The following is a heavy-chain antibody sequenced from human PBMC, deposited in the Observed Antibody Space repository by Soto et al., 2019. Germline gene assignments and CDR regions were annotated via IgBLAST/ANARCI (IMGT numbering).Heavy chain of an antibody. D-gene: IGHD3-10*01. Sequence: SETLSLTCAVYGGSFSGYYWSWIRQPPGKGLEWIGEINHSGSTNYNPSLKSRVTISVDTSKNQFSLKLSSVTAADTAVYYCARGPEVRGVTRNWFDPWGQGTLVTVSS. V-gene: IGHV4-34*01. CDR3: ARGPEVRGVTRNWFDP. J-gene: IGHJ5*02. CDR1: GGSFSGYY. CDR2: INHSGST.